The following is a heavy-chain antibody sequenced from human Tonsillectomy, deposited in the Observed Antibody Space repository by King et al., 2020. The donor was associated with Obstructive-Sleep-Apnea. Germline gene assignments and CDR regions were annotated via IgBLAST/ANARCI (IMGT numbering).Heavy chain of an antibody. CDR1: GFTFSNHG. D-gene: IGHD5-12*01. CDR3: AKEGQWLRFTDY. J-gene: IGHJ4*02. Sequence: QLVQSGGGVVQPGRSLRLSCGVSGFTFSNHGMHWVRQAPGKGLEWVAVISYDGSQKYYADSVKGRFTISRDNSKNTLYLQMNSLRVEDTAVYYCAKEGQWLRFTDYGGQGTLVTVSS. CDR2: ISYDGSQK. V-gene: IGHV3-30*18.